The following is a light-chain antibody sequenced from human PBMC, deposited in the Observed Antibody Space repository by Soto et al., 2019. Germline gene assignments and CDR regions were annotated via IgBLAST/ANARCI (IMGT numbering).Light chain of an antibody. V-gene: IGKV1-9*01. CDR1: QGISNS. Sequence: DIHLTQSPSFLSASVGDIVIITCRASQGISNSLAWYQQKPGKAPKLLIYAASTLQSGVPSRFSGRGSGTELTLTVSSLQPEDVATYYCQQVNSYPITFGQGTLLVIK. CDR2: AAS. J-gene: IGKJ5*01. CDR3: QQVNSYPIT.